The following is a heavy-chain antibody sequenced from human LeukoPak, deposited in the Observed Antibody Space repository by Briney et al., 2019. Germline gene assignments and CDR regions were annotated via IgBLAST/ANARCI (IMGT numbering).Heavy chain of an antibody. D-gene: IGHD2-8*02. V-gene: IGHV4-59*12. CDR1: GGSISSYY. CDR2: IYYSGIT. J-gene: IGHJ3*02. Sequence: NPSETLSLTCTVSGGSISSYYWSWIRQPPGKGLEWIGYIYYSGITDYNPSLKSRVTMSVDTSKNQFSLKLNSVTPEDTAVYYCAHLRTGTSDVFDIWGQGTTVTVSS. CDR3: AHLRTGTSDVFDI.